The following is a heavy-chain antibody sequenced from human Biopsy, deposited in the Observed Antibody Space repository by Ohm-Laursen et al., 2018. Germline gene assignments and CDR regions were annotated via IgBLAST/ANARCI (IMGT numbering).Heavy chain of an antibody. V-gene: IGHV4-31*01. D-gene: IGHD3-22*01. CDR1: GGSISSGGSY. J-gene: IGHJ3*02. CDR2: IFNSANT. Sequence: SQTLSLTCAVSGGSISSGGSYWSWIRQRPGKGLVWIGYIFNSANTYYNPSLKNLITISGDTSKNQFSLKLYSVTAADTAVYYCGRREVVITHDAFDTWGQGTMVTVSS. CDR3: GRREVVITHDAFDT.